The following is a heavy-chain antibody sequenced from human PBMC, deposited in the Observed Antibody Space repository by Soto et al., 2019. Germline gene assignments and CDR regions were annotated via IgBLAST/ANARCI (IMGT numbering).Heavy chain of an antibody. CDR2: IIPISGTR. J-gene: IGHJ4*02. CDR3: ARGPDRSGFYLFDF. CDR1: GGSFSNHA. Sequence: QVQLVQSGAEVRKPGSSVKVSCKASGGSFSNHAISWVRQAPGQGPEWMGGIIPISGTRNYAQKFRDRVTITADESMTTAYMELSSLRYEDSAVYYCARGPDRSGFYLFDFWGQGTLVTVSS. V-gene: IGHV1-69*01. D-gene: IGHD3-22*01.